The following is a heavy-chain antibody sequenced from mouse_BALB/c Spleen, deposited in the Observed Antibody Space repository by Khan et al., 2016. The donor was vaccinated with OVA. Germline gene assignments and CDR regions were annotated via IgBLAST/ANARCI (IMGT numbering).Heavy chain of an antibody. CDR1: GYSFTTYY. V-gene: IGHV1-34*01. CDR2: IDPFNGGN. CDR3: ARGTFDY. Sequence: VQLQQSGPELMKPGASVKISCKASGYSFTTYYMHWVKQSHGKSLEWIGYIDPFNGGNDYNQKFKGKATLTVDKSSSTAYMHLSSLTSEDSVVXYCARGTFDYWGQGTLVTVSA. J-gene: IGHJ3*01. D-gene: IGHD3-3*01.